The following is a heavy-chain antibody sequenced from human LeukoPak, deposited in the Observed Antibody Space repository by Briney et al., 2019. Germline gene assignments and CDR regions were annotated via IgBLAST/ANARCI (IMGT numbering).Heavy chain of an antibody. CDR3: ARGSSLGYWTNGVCYFDY. Sequence: GGSLRLSCAASGFTFSSYWMSWVRQAPGKGLEWVANIKQDGSETYYVDSVKGRFTISRDNAKNSLYLQMNSMRAEDTAVYYCARGSSLGYWTNGVCYFDYWGEGTLVTVSS. D-gene: IGHD2-8*01. CDR2: IKQDGSET. CDR1: GFTFSSYW. J-gene: IGHJ4*02. V-gene: IGHV3-7*01.